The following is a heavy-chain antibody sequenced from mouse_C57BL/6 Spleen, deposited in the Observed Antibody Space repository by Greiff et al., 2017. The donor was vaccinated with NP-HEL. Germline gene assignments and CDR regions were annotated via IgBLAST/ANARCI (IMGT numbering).Heavy chain of an antibody. Sequence: LQQPGAELVRPGSSVKLSCKASGYTFTSYWMHWVKQRPIQGLEWIGNIDPSDSETHYNQKFKDKATLTVDKSSSTAYMQLSSLTSEDSAVYYCARKGLGRGWYFDVWGTGTTVTVSS. J-gene: IGHJ1*03. CDR1: GYTFTSYW. V-gene: IGHV1-52*01. D-gene: IGHD4-1*01. CDR2: IDPSDSET. CDR3: ARKGLGRGWYFDV.